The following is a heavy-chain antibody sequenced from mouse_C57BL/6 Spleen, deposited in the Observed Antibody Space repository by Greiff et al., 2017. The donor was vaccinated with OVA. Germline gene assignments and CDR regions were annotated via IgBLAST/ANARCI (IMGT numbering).Heavy chain of an antibody. CDR1: GYTFTSYG. J-gene: IGHJ2*01. V-gene: IGHV1-81*01. Sequence: VQLQQSGAELARPGASVKLSCKASGYTFTSYGISWVKQRTGQGLEWIGEIYPRSGNTYYNEKFKGKATLTADKSSSTAYMELRSLTSEDSAVYFCARSTVVAHYFDYWGQGTTLTVSS. D-gene: IGHD1-1*01. CDR3: ARSTVVAHYFDY. CDR2: IYPRSGNT.